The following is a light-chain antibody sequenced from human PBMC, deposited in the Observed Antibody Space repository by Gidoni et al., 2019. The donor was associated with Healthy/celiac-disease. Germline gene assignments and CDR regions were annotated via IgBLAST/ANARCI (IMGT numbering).Light chain of an antibody. V-gene: IGKV3D-15*01. Sequence: EIVMTQYPATLSVSPGERATITCRASQSVSSNLAWSHQRPGQAPRPLIYGASTRATGIPARFSGSGSGTEFTLTISSLQSVDFAVYYCQQYNNWPRPFGQGTRLEIK. CDR3: QQYNNWPRP. CDR1: QSVSSN. J-gene: IGKJ5*01. CDR2: GAS.